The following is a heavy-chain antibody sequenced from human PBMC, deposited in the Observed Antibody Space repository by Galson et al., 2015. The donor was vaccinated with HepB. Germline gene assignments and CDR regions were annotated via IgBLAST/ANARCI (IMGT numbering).Heavy chain of an antibody. Sequence: SVKVSCKASGGTFSSYAISWVRQAPGQGLEWMGGIIPIFGTANYAQKFQGRVTITADESTSTAYMELSSLRSDDTAVYYCTLAVADTLDYWGQGTLVTVSS. J-gene: IGHJ4*02. CDR2: IIPIFGTA. V-gene: IGHV1-69*13. CDR1: GGTFSSYA. D-gene: IGHD6-19*01. CDR3: TLAVADTLDY.